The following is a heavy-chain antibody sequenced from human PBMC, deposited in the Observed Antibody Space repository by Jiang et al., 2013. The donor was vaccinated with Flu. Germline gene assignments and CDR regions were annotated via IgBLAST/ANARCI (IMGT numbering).Heavy chain of an antibody. Sequence: SGSGLVKPSQTLSLTCTVSGGSIRSADYYWNWIRQHPGKGLEWVGYISYSGSTSYNPSLKSRVAISVDTSKSQFSLNLTSVTAADTAVYYCATDRRYSSSMFRGVGHWFDPWGQGILVTVSS. CDR1: GGSIRSADYY. V-gene: IGHV4-31*03. D-gene: IGHD3-10*01. CDR3: ATDRRYSSSMFRGVGHWFDP. J-gene: IGHJ5*02. CDR2: ISYSGST.